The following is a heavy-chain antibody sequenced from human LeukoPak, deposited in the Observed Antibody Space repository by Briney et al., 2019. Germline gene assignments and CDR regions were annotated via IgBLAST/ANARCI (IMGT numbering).Heavy chain of an antibody. CDR1: GGSFSGYY. J-gene: IGHJ4*02. CDR3: ARQVIGHFDY. CDR2: INHSRST. Sequence: SETLSLTCAVYGGSFSGYYWSWIRQPPGKGLEWIGEINHSRSTNYNPSLKSRVTISVDTSKNQFSLKLSSVTAADTAVYYCARQVIGHFDYWGQGTLVTVSS. V-gene: IGHV4-34*01.